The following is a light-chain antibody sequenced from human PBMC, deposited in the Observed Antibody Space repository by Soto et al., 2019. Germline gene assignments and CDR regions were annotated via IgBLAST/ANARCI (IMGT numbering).Light chain of an antibody. J-gene: IGKJ5*01. CDR2: ADS. Sequence: EIVLSQSPATLSLYPGETDTLSCRASQSVSGYIGWYQQKPGQAPRLLIYADSNRATGIPARFSGSGSGTDFTLTISSLEPEDFSVYYCQQRYNWPITFGQGTRLEV. V-gene: IGKV3-11*01. CDR1: QSVSGY. CDR3: QQRYNWPIT.